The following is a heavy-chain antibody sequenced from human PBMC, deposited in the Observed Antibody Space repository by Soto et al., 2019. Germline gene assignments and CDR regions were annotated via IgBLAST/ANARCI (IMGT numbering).Heavy chain of an antibody. CDR3: ARVPAASDRTAFYYVSKFFYFEY. Sequence: GGSLRLSCAAFGFPFSNSTMNWVRQAPGKGLEWVACITSSGSFIYYADSMKGRFTISRDDAKKSLYLQMNSLRAEDTAVYYCARVPAASDRTAFYYVSKFFYFEYWGRGTQVPGSS. V-gene: IGHV3-21*01. D-gene: IGHD3-22*01. CDR2: ITSSGSFI. J-gene: IGHJ4*02. CDR1: GFPFSNST.